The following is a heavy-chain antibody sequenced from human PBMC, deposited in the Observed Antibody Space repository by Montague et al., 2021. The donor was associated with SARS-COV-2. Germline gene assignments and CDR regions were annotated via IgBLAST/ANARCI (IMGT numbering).Heavy chain of an antibody. Sequence: SETLSLTCTVSGGSINGCYWCWIWQSPRQELERIGYIYHTGSTSSNHSLRSRVPISIETSTNQFYLNMTSATTADTAVSFCAGDLRRAFCEGTSCYSENWFDSWGKGTLVTVSS. V-gene: IGHV4-59*01. D-gene: IGHD2-21*01. CDR3: AGDLRRAFCEGTSCYSENWFDS. CDR1: GGSINGCY. J-gene: IGHJ5*01. CDR2: IYHTGST.